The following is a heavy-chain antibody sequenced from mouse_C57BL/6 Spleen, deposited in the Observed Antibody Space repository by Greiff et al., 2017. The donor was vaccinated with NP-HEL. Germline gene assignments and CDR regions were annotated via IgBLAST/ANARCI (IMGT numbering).Heavy chain of an antibody. J-gene: IGHJ3*01. CDR2: ISDGGSYT. D-gene: IGHD2-2*01. CDR1: GFTFSSYA. V-gene: IGHV5-4*01. Sequence: DVKLVESGGGLVKPGGSLKLSCAASGFTFSSYAMSWVRQTPEKRLEWVATISDGGSYTYYPDNVKGRFTISRDNAKNNLYLQMSHLKSEDTAMYYCARDEDGLPFAYWGQGTLVTVSA. CDR3: ARDEDGLPFAY.